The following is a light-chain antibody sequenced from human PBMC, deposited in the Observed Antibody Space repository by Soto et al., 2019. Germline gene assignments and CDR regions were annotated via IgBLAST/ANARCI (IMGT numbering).Light chain of an antibody. CDR2: SAS. CDR3: LQYNGYPRT. J-gene: IGKJ1*01. Sequence: DIPMTQSPSSLSASVGDRVTITCRASQGIRSALGWYQQKPGKAPKRLIYSASSLQSGVPSRFSGSESGTEFTLTISSLQPEDFATYYCLQYNGYPRTFGQGTKVEIK. CDR1: QGIRSA. V-gene: IGKV1-17*01.